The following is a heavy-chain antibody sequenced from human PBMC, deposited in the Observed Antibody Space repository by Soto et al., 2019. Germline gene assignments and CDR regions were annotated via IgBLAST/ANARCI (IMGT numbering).Heavy chain of an antibody. Sequence: GGALRLSCAASGFTFSSYAMHWVRQAPGKGLEGVAVISYDGSNKYYADSVKGRFTISRDNSKNTLYLQMNSLRAEDTAVYYCASRSSLVGALDYWGQGTLVTVSS. V-gene: IGHV3-30-3*01. CDR1: GFTFSSYA. D-gene: IGHD1-26*01. CDR3: ASRSSLVGALDY. J-gene: IGHJ4*02. CDR2: ISYDGSNK.